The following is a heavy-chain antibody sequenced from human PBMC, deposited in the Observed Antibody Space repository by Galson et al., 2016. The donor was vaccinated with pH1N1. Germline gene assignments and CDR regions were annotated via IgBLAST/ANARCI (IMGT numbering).Heavy chain of an antibody. CDR1: GFTFRSYW. CDR2: IKQDGSEK. V-gene: IGHV3-7*01. J-gene: IGHJ3*01. D-gene: IGHD4-11*01. Sequence: SLRLSCAAYGFTFRSYWMSWVRQAPGKGLEWVAHIKQDGSEKYYLDSVNGRFTISNDNAEKSLYLQMNSLRVEDTAVYYCAREGTTSHAYDVWGQGTMVTVSS. CDR3: AREGTTSHAYDV.